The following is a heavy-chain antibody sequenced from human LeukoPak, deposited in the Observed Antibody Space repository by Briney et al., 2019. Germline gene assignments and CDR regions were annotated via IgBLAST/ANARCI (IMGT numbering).Heavy chain of an antibody. D-gene: IGHD1-26*01. CDR2: INASSGNT. CDR1: GYTFTSYA. J-gene: IGHJ4*02. CDR3: ARDPIVGATPFDY. V-gene: IGHV1-3*01. Sequence: ASVMVSCKASGYTFTSYAMHWVRQAPGQRLELMGWINASSGNTKYSQTFQGRVTITRDTSASTAYMELRSLRSDDTAVYYCARDPIVGATPFDYWGQGTLVTVSS.